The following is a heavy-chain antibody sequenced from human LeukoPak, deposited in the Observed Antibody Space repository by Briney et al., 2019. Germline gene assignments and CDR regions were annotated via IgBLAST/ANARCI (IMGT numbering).Heavy chain of an antibody. J-gene: IGHJ6*02. CDR2: ISASGGST. V-gene: IGHV3-23*01. CDR1: GFTFSSYP. CDR3: AKGLFESPPDYYYYYGMDV. Sequence: GGSLRHSCAASGFTFSSYPMSWVRQAPGKGLDWVSAISASGGSTYYADSVKGRFTISRDNSKDTLSLQMNSLRAEDTAVYYCAKGLFESPPDYYYYYGMDVWGQGTTVTVS.